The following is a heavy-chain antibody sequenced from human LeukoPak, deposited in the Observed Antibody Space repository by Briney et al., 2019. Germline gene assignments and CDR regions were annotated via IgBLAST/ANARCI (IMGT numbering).Heavy chain of an antibody. Sequence: RPGGSLRLSCSASGFTFNKAWMNWVRQAPGKGLEWVGRIKKTGEGATTDYPAPVKGRFTVSRDDSKNTLYLQMNDLKTEDTAIYYCTTRVVTTNDNWGQGTLDTVSS. CDR2: IKKTGEGATT. CDR3: TTRVVTTNDN. J-gene: IGHJ4*02. D-gene: IGHD2-21*02. CDR1: GFTFNKAW. V-gene: IGHV3-15*01.